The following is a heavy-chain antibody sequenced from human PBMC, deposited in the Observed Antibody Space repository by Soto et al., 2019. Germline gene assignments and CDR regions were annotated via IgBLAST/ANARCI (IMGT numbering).Heavy chain of an antibody. CDR2: ISGRGGST. J-gene: IGHJ6*02. CDR1: GFTFSSYA. V-gene: IGHV3-23*01. Sequence: GGSLRLSCAASGFTFSSYAMSWVRQAPGKGLEWVSTISGRGGSTYYADSVKGRFTISRDNSKNTLYLQMNSLRAEDTAVYYCAKDRGMYYYVISGDSPAYGMDVCGQGTTVPVS. CDR3: AKDRGMYYYVISGDSPAYGMDV. D-gene: IGHD3-22*01.